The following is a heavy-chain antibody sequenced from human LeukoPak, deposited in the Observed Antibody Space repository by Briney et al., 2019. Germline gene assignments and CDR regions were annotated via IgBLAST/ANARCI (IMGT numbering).Heavy chain of an antibody. CDR2: IYYSGST. CDR1: GGSISSGGYY. Sequence: PSQTLSLTCTVSGGSISSGGYYWSWIRQHPGKGLEWIGYIYYSGSTYYNPSLKSRVTISVDTSKNQFSLKLSSVTAADTAVYYCARRRSDYVWGSYRSSYFDYWGQGTLVTVSS. J-gene: IGHJ4*02. CDR3: ARRRSDYVWGSYRSSYFDY. V-gene: IGHV4-31*03. D-gene: IGHD3-16*02.